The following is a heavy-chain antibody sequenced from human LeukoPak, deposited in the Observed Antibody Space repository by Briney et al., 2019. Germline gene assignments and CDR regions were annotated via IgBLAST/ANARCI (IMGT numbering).Heavy chain of an antibody. D-gene: IGHD5-18*01. CDR3: SASKQLWLRGLFDY. CDR2: VYYSGST. Sequence: SETLSLTCSVSGDSISTYYWSWIRQPPGKALEWIGYVYYSGSTDYNPSLKGRVTISVDTSKKQFSLNLNSVTAADMAVYYCSASKQLWLRGLFDYWGQGTLVTVFS. CDR1: GDSISTYY. V-gene: IGHV4-59*01. J-gene: IGHJ4*02.